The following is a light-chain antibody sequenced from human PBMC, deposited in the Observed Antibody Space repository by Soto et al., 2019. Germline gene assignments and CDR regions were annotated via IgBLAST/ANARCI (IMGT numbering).Light chain of an antibody. Sequence: EIVLTQSPGTLSLSPGERATLSCRASQSVSSNYLAWYQKQPSQAPRLLIYGASSRAAGIPDRFSGSGSGTDFPLTISRLAPEDFAVYYCQHYGSPLTFGGGTKVEIK. V-gene: IGKV3-20*01. J-gene: IGKJ4*01. CDR1: QSVSSNY. CDR3: QHYGSPLT. CDR2: GAS.